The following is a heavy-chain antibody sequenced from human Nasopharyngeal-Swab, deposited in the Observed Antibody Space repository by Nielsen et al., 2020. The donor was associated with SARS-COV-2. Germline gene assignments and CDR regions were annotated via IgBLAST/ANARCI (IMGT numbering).Heavy chain of an antibody. J-gene: IGHJ4*02. CDR1: GGTFSSYA. Sequence: SVKVSCKASGGTFSSYAISWVRQAPGQGLEWMGGIIPIFGTANYAQKFQGRVTITADESTSTAYIELSSLRSEDTAVYYCARDSVVYGWELLNWGQGTLVTVSS. V-gene: IGHV1-69*13. CDR3: ARDSVVYGWELLN. CDR2: IIPIFGTA. D-gene: IGHD2-15*01.